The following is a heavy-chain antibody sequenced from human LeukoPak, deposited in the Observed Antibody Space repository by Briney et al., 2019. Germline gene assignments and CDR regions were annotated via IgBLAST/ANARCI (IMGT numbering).Heavy chain of an antibody. D-gene: IGHD6-19*01. Sequence: GGSLRLSCAASGFSFRSYGMQWVRQAPGKGLEWVALIYYDGSNKNYADSAKGRFTISRDNSKNALYLQMNSLRAEDTAVYYCATLRSDSSGWYYFDYWGQGTLVTVSS. CDR2: IYYDGSNK. CDR1: GFSFRSYG. J-gene: IGHJ4*02. V-gene: IGHV3-33*01. CDR3: ATLRSDSSGWYYFDY.